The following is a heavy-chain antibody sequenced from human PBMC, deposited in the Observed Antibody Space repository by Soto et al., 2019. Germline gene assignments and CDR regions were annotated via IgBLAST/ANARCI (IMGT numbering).Heavy chain of an antibody. CDR3: ARSQGSSTSLEIYYYYYYGMDV. CDR1: GGTFGSYA. D-gene: IGHD2-2*01. V-gene: IGHV1-69*01. Sequence: QVQLVQSGAEVKKPGSSVNVSCKASGGTFGSYAISWVRQAPGQGLEWMGGVIPIPGTANNAQKGQGRVTIAADESTSTAYMELSSLRSEDTAVYYCARSQGSSTSLEIYYYYYYGMDVWGQGTTVTVSS. CDR2: VIPIPGTA. J-gene: IGHJ6*02.